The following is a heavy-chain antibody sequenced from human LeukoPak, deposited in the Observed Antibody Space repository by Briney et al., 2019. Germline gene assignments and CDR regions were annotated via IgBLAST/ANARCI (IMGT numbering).Heavy chain of an antibody. CDR1: GGSISSYY. D-gene: IGHD5-24*01. J-gene: IGHJ4*02. V-gene: IGHV4-4*07. Sequence: SETLSLTCTVSGGSISSYYWSWIRQPAGKGLEWIGRIYTSGSTNYNPSLKSRVTMSVDTSKSQFSLRLSSVTAADTAVYYCARDSVEMATITLGDYWGQGTLVTVSS. CDR3: ARDSVEMATITLGDY. CDR2: IYTSGST.